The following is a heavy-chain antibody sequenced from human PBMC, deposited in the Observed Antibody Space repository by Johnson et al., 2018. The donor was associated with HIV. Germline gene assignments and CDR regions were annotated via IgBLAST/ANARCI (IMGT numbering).Heavy chain of an antibody. CDR3: ARGDYHDSSGYFSDAFDV. Sequence: LVESGGGVVQPGRSLRLSCAASGFTFDDYTMHWVRQAPGKGLEWVSLISWDGGSTYYADSVKGRFTISRDNAKNSLYLHMHSLRAADTAVYYCARGDYHDSSGYFSDAFDVWGQGTMVTVSS. V-gene: IGHV3-43*01. CDR2: ISWDGGST. D-gene: IGHD3-22*01. CDR1: GFTFDDYT. J-gene: IGHJ3*01.